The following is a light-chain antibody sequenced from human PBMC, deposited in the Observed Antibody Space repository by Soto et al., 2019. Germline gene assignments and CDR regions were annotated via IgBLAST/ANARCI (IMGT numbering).Light chain of an antibody. V-gene: IGKV3-11*01. Sequence: EIVLTQSPATLSLSPGDRASLSCRASQSVSNSLAWYQQGPGQAPRLLIHDASKRAAGIPARFSGSGSGTDFTLTISSLEPEDFAVYFCQRETFGQGTKVDIK. J-gene: IGKJ1*01. CDR2: DAS. CDR1: QSVSNS. CDR3: QRET.